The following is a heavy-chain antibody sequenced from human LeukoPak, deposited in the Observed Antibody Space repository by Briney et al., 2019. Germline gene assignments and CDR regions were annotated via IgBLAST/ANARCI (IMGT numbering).Heavy chain of an antibody. CDR1: GGSISSTTYY. CDR2: IYYSGST. J-gene: IGHJ4*02. D-gene: IGHD1-1*01. V-gene: IGHV4-39*07. Sequence: SETLSLTCTVSGGSISSTTYYWGWIRQPPGKGLEWIGSIYYSGSTYYNPSLKSRLTISLDTSKNQFSLRLSSVTAADTAFYYCARRYNWNDRWDWGKGTLVTVSP. CDR3: ARRYNWNDRWD.